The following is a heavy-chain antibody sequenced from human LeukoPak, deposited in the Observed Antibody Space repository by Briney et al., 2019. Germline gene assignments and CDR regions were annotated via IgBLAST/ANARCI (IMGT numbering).Heavy chain of an antibody. J-gene: IGHJ4*02. CDR3: AREDSENYSDDY. D-gene: IGHD3-10*01. Sequence: GGSLRLSCAASGFTFSSYSMTWVRQAPGKGLEWVANIKQDGSEKYYVDSVKGRFTISRDNAKNSLYLQMNSLRAEDTAVYYCAREDSENYSDDYWGQGTLVTVSS. CDR2: IKQDGSEK. V-gene: IGHV3-7*01. CDR1: GFTFSSYS.